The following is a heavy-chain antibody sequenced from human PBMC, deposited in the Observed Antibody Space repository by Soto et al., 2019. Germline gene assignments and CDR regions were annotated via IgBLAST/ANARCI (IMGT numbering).Heavy chain of an antibody. V-gene: IGHV1-2*02. CDR2: INPNSGGT. D-gene: IGHD5-12*01. Sequence: ASVKVSCKASGFTLTNYYIHWVRHAPGQGLEWLGWINPNSGGTNYAQKFRGRVTLSRDTSISTSYLELGRLTTDDTAVYYCARDGGVASVYGMDVWGQGTTVTVSS. CDR3: ARDGGVASVYGMDV. CDR1: GFTLTNYY. J-gene: IGHJ6*02.